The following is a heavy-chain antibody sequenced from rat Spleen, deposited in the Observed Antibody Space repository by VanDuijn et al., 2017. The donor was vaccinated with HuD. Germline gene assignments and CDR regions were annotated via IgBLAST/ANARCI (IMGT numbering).Heavy chain of an antibody. CDR3: TRPNYGGYGV. Sequence: QVQLKESGPGVVQSSQTLSLTCTVSGFSLISYAVNWVRQPPGKGLEWMGGIWGDGSTNYNSALKSRLSISRDTSKSQVFLKMNSLQTEDTAIYFCTRPNYGGYGVWGPGTMVTVSS. J-gene: IGHJ1*01. D-gene: IGHD1-11*01. CDR2: IWGDGST. V-gene: IGHV2-13*01. CDR1: GFSLISYA.